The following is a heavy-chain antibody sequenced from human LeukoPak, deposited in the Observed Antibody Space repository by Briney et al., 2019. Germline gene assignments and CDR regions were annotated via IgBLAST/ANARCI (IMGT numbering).Heavy chain of an antibody. Sequence: PSETLSLTCTVSGGSISSRGYYWGWIRQPPGRGLEWIGTIYYSGSTYYNPSLKSRVTISVDTSKNEFSLKLSSVTAADTAVYYCARDYKYAFDNWGQGTLVTVSS. V-gene: IGHV4-39*02. J-gene: IGHJ4*02. CDR1: GGSISSRGYY. CDR2: IYYSGST. CDR3: ARDYKYAFDN. D-gene: IGHD5-24*01.